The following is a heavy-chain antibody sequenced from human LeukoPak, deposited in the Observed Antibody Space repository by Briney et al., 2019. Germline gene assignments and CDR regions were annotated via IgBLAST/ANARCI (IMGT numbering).Heavy chain of an antibody. V-gene: IGHV4-59*08. CDR1: GGSISSYY. CDR2: IYYSGNT. CDR3: ARAGYSSSWYVGEYYFDY. D-gene: IGHD6-13*01. Sequence: SETLSLTCTVSGGSISSYYWSWIRQPPGKGLEWIGYIYYSGNTNYNPSLKSRVTISVDTSKNQFSLKLSSVTAADTAVYYCARAGYSSSWYVGEYYFDYWGQGTLVTVSS. J-gene: IGHJ4*02.